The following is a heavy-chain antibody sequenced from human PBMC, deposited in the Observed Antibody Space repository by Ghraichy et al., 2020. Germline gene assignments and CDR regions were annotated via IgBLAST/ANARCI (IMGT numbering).Heavy chain of an antibody. V-gene: IGHV3-7*01. CDR3: ARRPGWCMDV. CDR1: GFTFSNYY. J-gene: IGHJ6*02. Sequence: GGSLRLSCAASGFTFSNYYMSWVRQAPGKGLEWVANIKQDGSEKYYVDSVKGRFTISRDNAKNSLYLQMNSLRAEDTAVYYCARRPGWCMDVWGQGTTVTVSS. CDR2: IKQDGSEK.